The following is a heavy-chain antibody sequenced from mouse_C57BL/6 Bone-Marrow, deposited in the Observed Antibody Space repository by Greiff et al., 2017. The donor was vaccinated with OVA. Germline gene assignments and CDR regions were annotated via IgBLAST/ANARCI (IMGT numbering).Heavy chain of an antibody. CDR2: ISNGGGST. D-gene: IGHD2-4*01. CDR3: ARRGLRRHYAMDY. Sequence: DVQLQESGGGLVQPGGSLKLSCAASGFTFSDYYMYWVRQTPEKRLEWVAYISNGGGSTYYPDTVKGRFTISRDNAKNTLYLQMSRLKSEDTAMYYCARRGLRRHYAMDYWGQGTSVTVSS. J-gene: IGHJ4*01. V-gene: IGHV5-12*01. CDR1: GFTFSDYY.